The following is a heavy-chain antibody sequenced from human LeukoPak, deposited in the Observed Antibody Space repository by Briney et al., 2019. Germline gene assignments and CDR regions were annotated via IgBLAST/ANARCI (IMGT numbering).Heavy chain of an antibody. Sequence: GASVKVSCKASGGTFSSYAINWVRQAPGQGLEWLGGIIPIFGTANYAQKFQGRVTITADESTSTAYMELRSLRSDDTAVYYCARASYSGSYYFDYWGQGTLVTVSS. CDR2: IIPIFGTA. D-gene: IGHD1-26*01. CDR3: ARASYSGSYYFDY. V-gene: IGHV1-69*13. J-gene: IGHJ4*02. CDR1: GGTFSSYA.